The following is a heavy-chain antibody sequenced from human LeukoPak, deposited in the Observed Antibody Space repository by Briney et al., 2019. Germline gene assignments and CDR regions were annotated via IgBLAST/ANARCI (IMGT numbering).Heavy chain of an antibody. CDR3: ARDRAAFDS. V-gene: IGHV3-23*01. D-gene: IGHD6-25*01. CDR2: ITGRGGNT. J-gene: IGHJ4*02. CDR1: GFTFSSFP. Sequence: GGSLRLSCAASGFTFSSFPMSWVRQAPGKGLQWVSGITGRGGNTYYADSVEGRFTISRDNSKNTLSLQMDSLRAEDTAIYYWARDRAAFDSWGQGTLVTVSS.